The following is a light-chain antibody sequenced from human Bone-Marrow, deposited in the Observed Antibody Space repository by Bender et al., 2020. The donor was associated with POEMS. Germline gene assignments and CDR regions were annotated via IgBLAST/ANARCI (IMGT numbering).Light chain of an antibody. V-gene: IGLV1-44*01. CDR2: ADD. CDR1: SIGRNP. Sequence: QSVLTQPLSASGTPGQWVTISCSGGSIGRNPINWYQQLPGTAPRLVMYADDRRPSGVPNRFSASKSGSSASLAISGLLYDDVAADYYSTWDDRLNAWLFGGGTKLTVL. J-gene: IGLJ3*02. CDR3: STWDDRLNAWL.